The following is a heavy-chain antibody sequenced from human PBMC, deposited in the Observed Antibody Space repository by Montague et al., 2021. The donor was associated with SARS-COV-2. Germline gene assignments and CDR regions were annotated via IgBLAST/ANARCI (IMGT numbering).Heavy chain of an antibody. CDR3: AKRAWGVTDAFDI. CDR2: IYSGGSST. J-gene: IGHJ3*02. Sequence: SRRLSCAASEFAFSSYAMSWVRQAPGKGLEWVSAIYSGGSSTFYADSVKGRFTISRDNSKNTLYLQMNSLRAEDTAVYYCAKRAWGVTDAFDIWGQGTMVTVSS. D-gene: IGHD1-26*01. CDR1: EFAFSSYA. V-gene: IGHV3-23*03.